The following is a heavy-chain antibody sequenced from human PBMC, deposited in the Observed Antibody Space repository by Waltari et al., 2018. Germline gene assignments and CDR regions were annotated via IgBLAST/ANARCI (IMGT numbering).Heavy chain of an antibody. V-gene: IGHV3-30-3*01. J-gene: IGHJ4*02. CDR2: VSYDGSNK. CDR3: ARLADY. Sequence: QVQLVESGGGVVQPGRSLRLSCAASGFTFSSYAMHWVRQAPGKGREWVAVVSYDGSNKYYADCVKGRFTISRDKSKNTLYLQMNSLRAEDTAVYYCARLADYWGQGTLVTVSS. CDR1: GFTFSSYA.